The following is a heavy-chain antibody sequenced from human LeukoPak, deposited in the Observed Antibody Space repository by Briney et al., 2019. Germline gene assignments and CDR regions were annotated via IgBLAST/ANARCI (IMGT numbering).Heavy chain of an antibody. CDR2: INHSGST. J-gene: IGHJ2*01. D-gene: IGHD4-17*01. Sequence: PSGTLSLTCAVYGGSFSGYYWSWIRQPPGKGLEWIGEINHSGSTNYNPSLKSRVTISVDTSKNQFSLKLSSVTAADTAVYYCAREPYGDYRYWYFDLWGRGTLVTVSS. V-gene: IGHV4-34*01. CDR1: GGSFSGYY. CDR3: AREPYGDYRYWYFDL.